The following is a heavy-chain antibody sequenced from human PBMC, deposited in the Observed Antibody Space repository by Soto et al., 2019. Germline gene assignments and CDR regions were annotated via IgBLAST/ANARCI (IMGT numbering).Heavy chain of an antibody. CDR1: GGSINSYY. CDR3: ARDASGNYDILTGYRYYYMDA. J-gene: IGHJ6*03. V-gene: IGHV4-59*01. Sequence: SETLSLTCSVSGGSINSYYWSWIRQPPGKGLEWIGYIYYSGSTHYNPSLKSRVTISVDTSKNQFSLKLSSVTAADTAVYYCARDASGNYDILTGYRYYYMDAWGKGTTVTVSS. D-gene: IGHD3-9*01. CDR2: IYYSGST.